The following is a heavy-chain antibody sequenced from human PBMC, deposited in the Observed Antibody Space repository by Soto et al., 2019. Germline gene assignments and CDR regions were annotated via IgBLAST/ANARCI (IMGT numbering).Heavy chain of an antibody. CDR2: IYYSGST. CDR3: ARQVGGWAPWYFGY. CDR1: GGSISSYY. V-gene: IGHV4-59*08. Sequence: QVQLQESGPGLVKPSETLSLTCTVSGGSISSYYWSWIRQPPGKGLEWIGYIYYSGSTNYNPSLKSRVTISVDTSQNQFSLKLSSVTAADTAVYYCARQVGGWAPWYFGYWGQGTLGTVSS. D-gene: IGHD6-19*01. J-gene: IGHJ4*02.